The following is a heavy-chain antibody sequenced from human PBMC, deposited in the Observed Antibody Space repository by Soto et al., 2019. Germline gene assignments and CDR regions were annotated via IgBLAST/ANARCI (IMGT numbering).Heavy chain of an antibody. CDR1: GFIFSSYV. CDR2: IVGSGGSV. CDR3: AKSYSNYVWCLIDY. Sequence: EVQLLESGGGLVQPGGSLRLSCAYSGFIFSSYVMNWVRQSPGKGLEWVASIVGSGGSVYYADSVRGRFTISRDNSKNTLYLQMSSLRAEDTAVYYCAKSYSNYVWCLIDYWCQGTLVNVSS. J-gene: IGHJ4*02. V-gene: IGHV3-23*01. D-gene: IGHD4-4*01.